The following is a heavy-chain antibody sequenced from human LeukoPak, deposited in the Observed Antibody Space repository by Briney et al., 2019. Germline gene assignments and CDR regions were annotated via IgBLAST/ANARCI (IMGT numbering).Heavy chain of an antibody. CDR2: ISSPSSFI. CDR3: AKGSSSWPNWFDP. V-gene: IGHV3-21*01. CDR1: GFTFSSYS. D-gene: IGHD6-13*01. J-gene: IGHJ5*02. Sequence: GGSLRLSCAASGFTFSSYSMNWVRQAPGKGLEWVSSISSPSSFIYYADSVKGRFTISRDNAKNTLYLQMNSLRAEDTAVYYCAKGSSSWPNWFDPWGQGTLVTVSS.